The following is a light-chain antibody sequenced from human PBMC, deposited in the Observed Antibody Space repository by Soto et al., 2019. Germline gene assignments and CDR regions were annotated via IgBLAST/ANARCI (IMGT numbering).Light chain of an antibody. V-gene: IGKV1-33*01. CDR3: QQHDDLQT. CDR2: DAS. CDR1: QGISIY. J-gene: IGKJ5*01. Sequence: DIQMTQSPSSLSASVGDRVTITCRASQGISIYLNWFQQKPGKAPKLLINDASNLQTGVPSRFSGSGYGTDFTLVISRLQPEDIATYYCQQHDDLQTFGQGTRLEI.